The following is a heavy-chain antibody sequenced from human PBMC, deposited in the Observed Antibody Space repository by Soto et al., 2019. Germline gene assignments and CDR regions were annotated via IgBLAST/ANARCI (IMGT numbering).Heavy chain of an antibody. J-gene: IGHJ4*03. CDR1: GDSISSGSY. CDR2: IYHGGTT. V-gene: IGHV4-38-2*02. Sequence: SETLSLTCTVSGDSISSGSYWGWIRQPPGEGPEWIASIYHGGTTFYDPSLKSRISISVDTSKNQFSLRLTSVTAADTATYYCARVHVMVVAGSTFDYWGPGTLVTVSS. CDR3: ARVHVMVVAGSTFDY. D-gene: IGHD6-19*01.